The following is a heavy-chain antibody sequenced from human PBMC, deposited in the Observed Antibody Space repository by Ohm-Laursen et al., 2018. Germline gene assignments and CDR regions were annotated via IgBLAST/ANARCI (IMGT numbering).Heavy chain of an antibody. CDR3: ARAGAWLYYGMDV. J-gene: IGHJ6*02. D-gene: IGHD3-22*01. CDR1: GFTFDDYA. V-gene: IGHV3-13*04. Sequence: SLRLSCAASGFTFDDYAMHWVRQATGKGLEWVSGIGTVGDTYYIGSVKGRFTISRENAKNSLYLQMNSLRAGDTAVYYCARAGAWLYYGMDVWGQGTTVTVSS. CDR2: IGTVGDT.